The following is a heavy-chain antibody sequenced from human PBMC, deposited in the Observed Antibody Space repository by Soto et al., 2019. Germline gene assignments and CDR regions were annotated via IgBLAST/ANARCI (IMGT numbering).Heavy chain of an antibody. J-gene: IGHJ6*02. Sequence: GGSLRLSCAASGFTFSSYSMNWVRQAPGKGLEWVSYISSSSSTIYYADSVKGRFTISRENAKNSLYLQMNSLRDEDTAVYYCAGDSSGYDLGAGVYYYGMDVWGQGTTVTVSS. CDR1: GFTFSSYS. V-gene: IGHV3-48*02. CDR3: AGDSSGYDLGAGVYYYGMDV. D-gene: IGHD5-12*01. CDR2: ISSSSSTI.